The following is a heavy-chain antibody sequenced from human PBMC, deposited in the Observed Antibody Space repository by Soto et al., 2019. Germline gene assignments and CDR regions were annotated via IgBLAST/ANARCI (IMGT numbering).Heavy chain of an antibody. J-gene: IGHJ4*02. V-gene: IGHV1-69*02. CDR1: GGTFSSYT. CDR3: AKVVPGAHTLDY. Sequence: QVQLVQSGAEVKKPGSSVKVSCKASGGTFSSYTISWVRQAPGQGLEWMGRIIPILGIANYAQKFQGRVTITADKSTSTAYMDPSSLTSADTAVDYCAKVVPGAHTLDYWGQGTLVTVSA. CDR2: IIPILGIA. D-gene: IGHD6-6*01.